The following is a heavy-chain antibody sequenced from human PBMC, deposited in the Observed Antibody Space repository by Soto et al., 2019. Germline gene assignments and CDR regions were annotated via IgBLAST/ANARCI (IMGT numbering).Heavy chain of an antibody. Sequence: QVQLQESGPGLVKPSETLSLTCTVSGGSITGKYWSWIRQPAGKGLEWIGRIYSSGSTNYNPSLKRRVTMSEDTSKNQFSLRLTSVTAADTAMYYCARETYCSSGSCYVADYWGQGTLVTVSS. J-gene: IGHJ4*02. CDR2: IYSSGST. D-gene: IGHD2-2*01. CDR3: ARETYCSSGSCYVADY. V-gene: IGHV4-4*07. CDR1: GGSITGKY.